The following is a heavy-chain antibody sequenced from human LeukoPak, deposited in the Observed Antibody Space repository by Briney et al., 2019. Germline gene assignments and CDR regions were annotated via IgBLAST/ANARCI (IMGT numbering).Heavy chain of an antibody. J-gene: IGHJ4*02. Sequence: SETLSLTCTVSGDSISSSSYYWGWIRQPPGKGLEWIGISSYSGSTYYNPSLKSRVTISVDTSKNQFSLKLSSVTAADTAVYYCARSSRYCSGGSCYRYWGQGTLVTVSS. V-gene: IGHV4-39*07. CDR3: ARSSRYCSGGSCYRY. CDR2: SSYSGST. D-gene: IGHD2-15*01. CDR1: GDSISSSSYY.